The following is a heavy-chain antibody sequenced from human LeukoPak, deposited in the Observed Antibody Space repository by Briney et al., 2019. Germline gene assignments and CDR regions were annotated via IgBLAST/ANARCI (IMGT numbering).Heavy chain of an antibody. D-gene: IGHD3-10*01. V-gene: IGHV3-30*18. CDR1: GFTFSSSG. CDR2: ISYDGGNK. J-gene: IGHJ4*02. CDR3: AKGKIRWDDFGGFDY. Sequence: GGSPRLSCAASGFTFSSSGMHWVRQAPGKGLEWVAVISYDGGNKYYADSVKGRFTISRDNSKNTLYLQMNSLIPEDTAVYYCAKGKIRWDDFGGFDYWGQGTLVTVSS.